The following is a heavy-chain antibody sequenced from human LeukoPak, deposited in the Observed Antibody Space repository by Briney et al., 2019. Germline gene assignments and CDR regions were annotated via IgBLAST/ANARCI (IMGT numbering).Heavy chain of an antibody. J-gene: IGHJ5*02. CDR2: IIPIFGTA. Sequence: SVKVSCKASGYTFTGYYMHWVRQAPGQGLEWMGGIIPIFGTANYAQKFQGRVTITADESTSTAYMELSSLRSEDTAVYYCARGVVPAAILNWFDPWGQGTLVTVSS. CDR3: ARGVVPAAILNWFDP. V-gene: IGHV1-69*13. D-gene: IGHD2-2*01. CDR1: GYTFTGYY.